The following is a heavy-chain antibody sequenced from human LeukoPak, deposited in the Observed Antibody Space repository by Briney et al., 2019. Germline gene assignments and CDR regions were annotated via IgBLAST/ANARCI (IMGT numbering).Heavy chain of an antibody. D-gene: IGHD2-2*01. V-gene: IGHV4-34*01. CDR1: GGSLSGYY. CDR2: INHSGST. Sequence: SETLSLTCAVYGGSLSGYYWSWIRQPPGKGLEWIGEINHSGSTNYNPSIKSRVTISVDTSKNQFSLKLSYVTAADTAVYYCARGRYCSSTSCYGSYYYYYGMDVWGKGTTVTVSS. J-gene: IGHJ6*04. CDR3: ARGRYCSSTSCYGSYYYYYGMDV.